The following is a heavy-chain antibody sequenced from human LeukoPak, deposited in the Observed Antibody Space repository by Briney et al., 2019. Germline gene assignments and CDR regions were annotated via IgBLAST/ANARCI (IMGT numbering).Heavy chain of an antibody. V-gene: IGHV3-9*01. D-gene: IGHD5-24*01. CDR3: AKSLEMATIEGNDYYYYGMDV. CDR2: ISWNSGSI. Sequence: GRSLRLSCAASGFTFDDYAMHWVRQAPGKGLEWVSGISWNSGSIGYADSVKGRFTISRDNAKNSLNLQMNSLRAEDTALYYCAKSLEMATIEGNDYYYYGMDVWGQGTTVTVSS. CDR1: GFTFDDYA. J-gene: IGHJ6*02.